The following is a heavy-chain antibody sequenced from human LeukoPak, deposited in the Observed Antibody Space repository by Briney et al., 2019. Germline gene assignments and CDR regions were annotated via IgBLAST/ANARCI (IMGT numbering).Heavy chain of an antibody. D-gene: IGHD3-3*01. CDR1: GGSISSGSYY. CDR2: IYTSGST. J-gene: IGHJ4*02. CDR3: ARGDPITIFGVVIMGPIDY. Sequence: SETLSLTCTVSGGSISSGSYYWSWIRQPAGKGLEWIGRIYTSGSTNYNPSLKSRVTISVDTSKNHFSLKLSSVTAADTAVYYCARGDPITIFGVVIMGPIDYWGQGTLVTVSS. V-gene: IGHV4-61*02.